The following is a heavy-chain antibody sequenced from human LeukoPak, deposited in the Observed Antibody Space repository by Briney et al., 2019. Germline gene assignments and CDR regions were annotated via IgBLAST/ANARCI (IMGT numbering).Heavy chain of an antibody. CDR2: ISSSSSTI. CDR1: GFTFRSYS. Sequence: PGGSLRLSCAASGFTFRSYSMNWVRQAPGKGLEWVSYISSSSSTIYYADSVKGRFTISRDNAKNSLYLQMNSLRGEDTAVYYCARDLQSGGDYWGQGPLVIVSS. D-gene: IGHD5-24*01. V-gene: IGHV3-48*01. CDR3: ARDLQSGGDY. J-gene: IGHJ4*02.